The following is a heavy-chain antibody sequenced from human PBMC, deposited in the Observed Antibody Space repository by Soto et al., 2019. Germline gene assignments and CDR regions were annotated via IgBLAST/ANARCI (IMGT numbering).Heavy chain of an antibody. D-gene: IGHD4-4*01. CDR1: GFTFTSYG. Sequence: GGSLRLSCAASGFTFTSYGMHWVRQAPGKGLEWMALILHDGSAEYYADSVKGRFTISRDNSKSTLYLQMNSLRAEDKVVYYCARSRDGYSFYFYYGMDVWGQGTTVTVSS. CDR3: ARSRDGYSFYFYYGMDV. CDR2: ILHDGSAE. J-gene: IGHJ6*02. V-gene: IGHV3-30*03.